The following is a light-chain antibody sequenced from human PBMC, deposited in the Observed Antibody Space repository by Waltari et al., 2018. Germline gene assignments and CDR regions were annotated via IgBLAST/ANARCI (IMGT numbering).Light chain of an antibody. CDR2: GAS. CDR3: QHYVRLPVT. V-gene: IGKV3-20*01. J-gene: IGKJ1*01. Sequence: EIVLTQSPGTLSLSPGERATLSCRARQSVSRSLAWYQQKPGQAPRLLIYGASSRATGIPDRFSGGGSGTDFSLTISRLEPEDFAVYYCQHYVRLPVTFGQGTKVEIK. CDR1: QSVSRS.